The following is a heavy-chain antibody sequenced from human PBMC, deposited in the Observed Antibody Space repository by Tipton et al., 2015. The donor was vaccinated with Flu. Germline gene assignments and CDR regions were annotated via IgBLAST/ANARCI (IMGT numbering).Heavy chain of an antibody. CDR1: GYMFSSYG. CDR3: ARDWPIAVAGHTIYYFDY. D-gene: IGHD6-19*01. CDR2: ISPNSGGT. Sequence: QSGPEVKKPGASVKVSCKASGYMFSSYGISWVRQAPGQGLEWMGWISPNSGGTNYAQKFQGRVTMTRDTSISTAYMELSRLRSDDTAVYYCARDWPIAVAGHTIYYFDYWGQGTLVTVSS. V-gene: IGHV1-2*02. J-gene: IGHJ4*02.